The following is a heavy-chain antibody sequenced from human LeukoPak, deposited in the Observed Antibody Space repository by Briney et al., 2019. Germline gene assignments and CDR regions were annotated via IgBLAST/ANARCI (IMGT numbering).Heavy chain of an antibody. J-gene: IGHJ3*01. Sequence: GESLRLSCAASGFTFSDYGMYWVRQAPGKGLEHVSGISSNGIYTYYANSVKGRFTISRDNSKNTLFLQMGSLRAEDMAVYYCARGPTVITFNAFDVWGQGTMVTVSS. V-gene: IGHV3-64*01. D-gene: IGHD4-17*01. CDR3: ARGPTVITFNAFDV. CDR2: ISSNGIYT. CDR1: GFTFSDYG.